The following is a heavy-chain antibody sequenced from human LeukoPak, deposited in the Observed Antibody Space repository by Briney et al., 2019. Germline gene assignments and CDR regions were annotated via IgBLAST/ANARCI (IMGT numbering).Heavy chain of an antibody. D-gene: IGHD6-6*01. Sequence: GGSLRLSCAASGFTFSSYAMSWVRQAPWERLQWVSGISDSGGNTYYADSVRGRFTISRDNSKNTLYLQMNSLRAEDTAVYYCARHRSSWLIDYWGQGTLVTVSS. CDR3: ARHRSSWLIDY. CDR2: ISDSGGNT. J-gene: IGHJ4*02. V-gene: IGHV3-23*01. CDR1: GFTFSSYA.